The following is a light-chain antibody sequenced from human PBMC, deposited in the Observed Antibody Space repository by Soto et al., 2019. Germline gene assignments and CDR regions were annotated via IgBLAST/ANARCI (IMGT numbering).Light chain of an antibody. CDR3: QQHGTSIT. CDR2: GAS. V-gene: IGKV3-20*01. J-gene: IGKJ4*01. Sequence: VVMTQSPRTLSLSPGERATLSCRASQTIKNNYVGWYQQKPGQAPTLLIYGASARATGVPDRFSGSGSATDFTLIINRLEPEDFAVYYCQQHGTSITFGGGTKLESK. CDR1: QTIKNNY.